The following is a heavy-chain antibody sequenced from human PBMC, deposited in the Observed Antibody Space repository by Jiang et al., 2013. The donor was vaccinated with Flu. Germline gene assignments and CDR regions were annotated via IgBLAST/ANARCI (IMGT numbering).Heavy chain of an antibody. Sequence: LSCAASGFTLAASAVSWVRQAPGKGLEWVSSISGSGDSTYYADSVKGRFTISRDSSKNTVFVQMKSLRAEDTAVYYCAKAAGVGTFFWGEFYFDYWGQGTLVTVSS. CDR3: AKAAGVGTFFWGEFYFDY. D-gene: IGHD6-13*01. J-gene: IGHJ4*02. V-gene: IGHV3-23*01. CDR1: GFTLAASA. CDR2: ISGSGDST.